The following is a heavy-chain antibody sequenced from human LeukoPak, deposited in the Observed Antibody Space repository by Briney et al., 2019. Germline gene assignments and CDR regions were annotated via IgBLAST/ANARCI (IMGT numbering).Heavy chain of an antibody. V-gene: IGHV4-39*01. D-gene: IGHD6-25*01. CDR3: ATHAAPNRHDC. Sequence: SETLSLTCSVSGGSLISSTYYWGWVRQSPEKGLEWIGTIYYNGNTFYTPSLRSRLTISLNMSKSQFSLKLSSVTAADTAVYYCATHAAPNRHDCWGQGMLVTVSS. J-gene: IGHJ4*02. CDR2: IYYNGNT. CDR1: GGSLISSTYY.